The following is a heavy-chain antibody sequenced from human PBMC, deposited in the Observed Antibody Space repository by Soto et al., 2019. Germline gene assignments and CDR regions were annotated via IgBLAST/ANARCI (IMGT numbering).Heavy chain of an antibody. Sequence: GESLKISCKGSGYSFTTYWIGWVRQMPGKGLEWMGIIYPRDSDTRYSPSFQGQVTISADKSISTAYLQWSSLKASDTAMYYCASPLRYDFWSGYVFDYWGQGTLVTSPQ. D-gene: IGHD3-3*01. V-gene: IGHV5-51*01. CDR3: ASPLRYDFWSGYVFDY. J-gene: IGHJ4*02. CDR1: GYSFTTYW. CDR2: IYPRDSDT.